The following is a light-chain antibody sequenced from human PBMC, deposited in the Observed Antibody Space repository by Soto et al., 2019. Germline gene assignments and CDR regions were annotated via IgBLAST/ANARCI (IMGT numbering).Light chain of an antibody. CDR3: SSYTTSSNYV. CDR1: SSDVGSYNF. CDR2: EVS. V-gene: IGLV2-14*01. Sequence: QSVLTQPASVSGSPGQSITISCTVTSSDVGSYNFVSWYQQLPGKAPKLMIHEVSNRPSGVSNRFSGSKSGNTASLTISGLQAEDEADYYCSSYTTSSNYVFGSGTKVTVL. J-gene: IGLJ1*01.